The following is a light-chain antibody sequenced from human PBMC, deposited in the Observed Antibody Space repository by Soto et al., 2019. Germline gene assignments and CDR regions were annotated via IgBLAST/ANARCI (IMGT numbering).Light chain of an antibody. CDR2: AAS. CDR3: QQYGSSPPGVT. J-gene: IGKJ4*01. CDR1: QSVSSSY. V-gene: IGKV3-20*01. Sequence: EIVLTQSPVTLSLSPGERATLSCRASQSVSSSYLAWYQQKPGQAPRLLIYAASSRATGIPDRFSGSGSGTDFTLTISRLEPEDFAVYYCQQYGSSPPGVTFGGGTKVDIK.